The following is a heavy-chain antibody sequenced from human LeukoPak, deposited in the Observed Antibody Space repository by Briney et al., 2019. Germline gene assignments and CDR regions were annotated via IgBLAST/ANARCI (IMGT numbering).Heavy chain of an antibody. V-gene: IGHV3-30*18. CDR3: AKEGGIAAAASGYFDY. D-gene: IGHD6-13*01. CDR1: GFTFSSYG. Sequence: GGSLRLSCAASGFTFSSYGMHWVRQAPGKGLEWVAVISYDGSNKYYADSVKGRFTISRDNSKNTLYLQMNSLRAEDTAVYYCAKEGGIAAAASGYFDYWGQGTLVTVSS. J-gene: IGHJ4*02. CDR2: ISYDGSNK.